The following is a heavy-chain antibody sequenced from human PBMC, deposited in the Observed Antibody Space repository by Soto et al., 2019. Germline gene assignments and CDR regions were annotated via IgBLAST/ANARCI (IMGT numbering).Heavy chain of an antibody. CDR2: LNSDGSST. Sequence: GGSLRLPSAPSGFTFSRYWRHWARQAPAKGLVWVSRLNSDGSSTSSADSVKGRFTISRDNAKNTRYLQMNSLRAEDTAVYYCARDCYDSSGWDAFEIWGQVTMVAVSS. CDR1: GFTFSRYW. D-gene: IGHD3-22*01. J-gene: IGHJ3*02. CDR3: ARDCYDSSGWDAFEI. V-gene: IGHV3-74*01.